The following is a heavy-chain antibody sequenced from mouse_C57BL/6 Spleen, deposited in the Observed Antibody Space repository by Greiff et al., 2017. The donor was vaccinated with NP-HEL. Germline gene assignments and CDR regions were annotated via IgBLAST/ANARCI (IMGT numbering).Heavy chain of an antibody. D-gene: IGHD1-1*01. J-gene: IGHJ3*01. CDR2: ISSGSSTI. V-gene: IGHV5-17*01. CDR1: GFTFSDYG. CDR3: ARNTDYYGSSLFAY. Sequence: EVKLVESGGGLVKPGGSLKLSCAASGFTFSDYGMHWVRQAPEKGLEWVAYISSGSSTIYYADTVKGRFTISRDNAKNTLFLQMTSLRSEDTAMYYCARNTDYYGSSLFAYWGQGTLVTVSA.